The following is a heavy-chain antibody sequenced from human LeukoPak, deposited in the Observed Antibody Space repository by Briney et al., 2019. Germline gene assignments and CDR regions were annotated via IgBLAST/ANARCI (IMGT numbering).Heavy chain of an antibody. V-gene: IGHV3-23*01. J-gene: IGHJ4*02. Sequence: GGSLRLSCAAAGFTFSSYAMSWVRQAPGKGLEWVSAISGSGGSTYYADSVKGRFTISRDNSKNTLYLQMNSLRAEDTAVYYCAKVPIRGIYYFDYWGQGTLVTVSS. CDR1: GFTFSSYA. CDR3: AKVPIRGIYYFDY. D-gene: IGHD2/OR15-2a*01. CDR2: ISGSGGST.